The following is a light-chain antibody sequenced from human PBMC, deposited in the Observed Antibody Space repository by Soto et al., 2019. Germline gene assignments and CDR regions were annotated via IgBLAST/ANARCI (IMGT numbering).Light chain of an antibody. Sequence: QSVLTQPASVSGSPGQSIAISCTGTSSDVDGYNYVSWYQHHPGKAPKLMIYDVSSRPSGVSNRFSGSKSGNTASLTISGLQAEDEADYYCISYTTISTCVFGTGTKVTVL. V-gene: IGLV2-14*03. CDR3: ISYTTISTCV. CDR2: DVS. J-gene: IGLJ1*01. CDR1: SSDVDGYNY.